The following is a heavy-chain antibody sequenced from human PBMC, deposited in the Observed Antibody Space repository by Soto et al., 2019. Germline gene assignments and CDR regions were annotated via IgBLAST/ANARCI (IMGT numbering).Heavy chain of an antibody. CDR2: INTSGGSP. D-gene: IGHD6-25*01. Sequence: ASVKVSFKAFGYTFTIYYIHWVRQAPGQGLEWMGVINTSGGSPTYAQKFQDRVTMTRDTSTSTVYMELSNLRSEDTAVYYCARGGRHSDYYYYYGMDVWGQGTTVTVSS. CDR3: ARGGRHSDYYYYYGMDV. J-gene: IGHJ6*02. V-gene: IGHV1-46*01. CDR1: GYTFTIYY.